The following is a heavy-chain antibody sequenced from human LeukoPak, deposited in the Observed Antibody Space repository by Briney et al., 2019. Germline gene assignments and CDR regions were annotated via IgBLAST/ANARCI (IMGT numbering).Heavy chain of an antibody. CDR1: GFTFSSYA. D-gene: IGHD4-17*01. CDR3: AKEIGRDCGESKGESDLEY. J-gene: IGHJ4*02. V-gene: IGHV3-23*01. Sequence: GGSLRLSCAASGFTFSSYAMSWVRQAPGKGLEWVSAISGSGGSTYYADSVKGRFTISRDNSKNTLYLQMNSLRAEDTAVYYWAKEIGRDCGESKGESDLEYWGQGTLVTVCS. CDR2: ISGSGGST.